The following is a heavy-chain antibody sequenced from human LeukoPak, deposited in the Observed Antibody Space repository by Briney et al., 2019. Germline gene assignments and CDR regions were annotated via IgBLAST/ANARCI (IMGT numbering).Heavy chain of an antibody. CDR2: INHSGST. CDR3: ARGGLIYDSSGYYFVVFDY. D-gene: IGHD3-22*01. J-gene: IGHJ4*02. V-gene: IGHV4-34*01. CDR1: GESFSGYY. Sequence: SETLSLTCAVYGESFSGYYWSWIRQPPGKGLEWVGEINHSGSTNYNPSLKSRVTISVDTSHNPISLKLSSVTAADTAVYYCARGGLIYDSSGYYFVVFDYWGQGTLVTVSS.